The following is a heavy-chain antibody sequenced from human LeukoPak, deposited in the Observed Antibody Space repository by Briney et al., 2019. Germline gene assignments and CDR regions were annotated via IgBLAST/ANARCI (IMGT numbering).Heavy chain of an antibody. D-gene: IGHD5-12*01. J-gene: IGHJ4*02. V-gene: IGHV3-11*01. CDR1: GFTFSDYY. CDR2: ISSSGGTI. Sequence: GGSLRLSCAASGFTFSDYYMSWIRQAPGKGLEWVSYISSSGGTIYCADSVKGRFTISRDNAKNSLYLQMNSLRAEDTAVYYCARWAPQYGGYAFDYWGQGTLVTVSS. CDR3: ARWAPQYGGYAFDY.